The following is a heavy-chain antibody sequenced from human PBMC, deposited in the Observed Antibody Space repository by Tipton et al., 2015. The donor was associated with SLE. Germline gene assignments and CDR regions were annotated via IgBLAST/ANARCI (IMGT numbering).Heavy chain of an antibody. CDR3: ARDGTVTTGPAFDI. D-gene: IGHD4-17*01. CDR2: INHSGST. CDR1: GGSFSGYY. Sequence: TLSLTCAVYGGSFSGYYWSWIRQPPGKGLEWIGEINHSGSTNYNPSLKSRVTISVDTSKDQFSLKLSSVTAADTAVYYCARDGTVTTGPAFDIWGQGTMVTVSS. J-gene: IGHJ3*02. V-gene: IGHV4-34*01.